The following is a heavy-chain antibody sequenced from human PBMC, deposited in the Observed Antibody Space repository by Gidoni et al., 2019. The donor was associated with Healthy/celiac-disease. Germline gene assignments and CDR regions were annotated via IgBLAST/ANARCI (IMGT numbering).Heavy chain of an antibody. D-gene: IGHD4-17*01. J-gene: IGHJ2*01. CDR2: ISYDGSNK. CDR1: GFTFSSYG. CDR3: AKAGTTVTDYWYFDL. V-gene: IGHV3-30*18. Sequence: QVQLVESGGGVVQPGRSLRLSCAASGFTFSSYGMHWVRQAPGKGLGWVAVISYDGSNKYYADSVKGRFTISRDNSKNTLYLQMNSLRAEDTAVYYCAKAGTTVTDYWYFDLWGRGTLVTVSS.